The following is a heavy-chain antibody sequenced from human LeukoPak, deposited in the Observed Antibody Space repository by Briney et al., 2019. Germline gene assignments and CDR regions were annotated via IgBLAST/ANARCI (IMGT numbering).Heavy chain of an antibody. CDR3: GSGPVGTTVP. Sequence: GGSLRLSCAASGFSFCSYAMGWTRQAPGQGLEWVSAISGSGSHANYAESVKGRFTISRDNSKNTLYLQMHSLIAADTAVYYCGSGPVGTTVPWGQGTLVTVSS. CDR1: GFSFCSYA. D-gene: IGHD1-1*01. CDR2: ISGSGSHA. V-gene: IGHV3-23*01. J-gene: IGHJ5*02.